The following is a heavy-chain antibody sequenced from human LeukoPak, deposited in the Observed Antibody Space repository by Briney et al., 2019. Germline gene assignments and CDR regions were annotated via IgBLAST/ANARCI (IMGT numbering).Heavy chain of an antibody. CDR1: GFTFGDYA. Sequence: PGRSLRLSCTASGFTFGDYALTWVRQPPGKGLEWVGFIKSKGYGGATEYAASLNARFVISCGDSKPITHFPMNSLETEETAVYYCARRPSRSVVVGYYYIDVWGEGTTVTVSS. CDR2: IKSKGYGGAT. J-gene: IGHJ6*03. V-gene: IGHV3-49*04. D-gene: IGHD1-26*01. CDR3: ARRPSRSVVVGYYYIDV.